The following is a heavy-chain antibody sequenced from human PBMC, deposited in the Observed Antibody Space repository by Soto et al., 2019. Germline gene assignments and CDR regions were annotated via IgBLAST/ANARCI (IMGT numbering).Heavy chain of an antibody. CDR3: AHPGNKASAGFYFDF. V-gene: IGHV2-5*02. J-gene: IGHJ4*02. CDR2: IYWDDDK. D-gene: IGHD6-13*01. Sequence: SGPTLVNPAQTLTLTCTFSGFSLSTSGVHVGWIRQPPGTALEWLALIYWDDDKRYSPSLKNRLTVSKGTSNNQVVLTMTSMDPVDTATYYCAHPGNKASAGFYFDFWGQGTLVTVSS. CDR1: GFSLSTSGVH.